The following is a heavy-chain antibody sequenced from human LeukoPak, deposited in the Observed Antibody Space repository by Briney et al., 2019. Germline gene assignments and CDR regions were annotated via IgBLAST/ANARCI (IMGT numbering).Heavy chain of an antibody. Sequence: GGSLRLSCAASGFTFSSSWMTWVRQAPGKGLEWVAIIKQDGSEKYYVDSVKGRFTISRDNAKNSLYLQMNSLGAEDTALYYCARRGTSSSWAHFDFWGQGTLVTVSS. CDR2: IKQDGSEK. D-gene: IGHD6-13*01. CDR3: ARRGTSSSWAHFDF. CDR1: GFTFSSSW. V-gene: IGHV3-7*05. J-gene: IGHJ4*02.